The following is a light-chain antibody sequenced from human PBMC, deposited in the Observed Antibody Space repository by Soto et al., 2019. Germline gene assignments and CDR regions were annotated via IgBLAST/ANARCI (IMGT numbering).Light chain of an antibody. CDR2: AAS. CDR3: QQSYRNPRT. CDR1: QSISFY. J-gene: IGKJ3*01. V-gene: IGKV1-39*01. Sequence: DIQMTQSPSSLSASVGDRVTIPCRASQSISFYLSWYQQKPGEAPKLLIYAASTLQSGVPSRFSGSGSGTDFTLAISSLPPEDFATYCCQQSYRNPRTFGPGTKVDIK.